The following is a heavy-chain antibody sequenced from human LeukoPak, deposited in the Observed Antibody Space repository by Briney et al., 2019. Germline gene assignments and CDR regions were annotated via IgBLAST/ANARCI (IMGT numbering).Heavy chain of an antibody. D-gene: IGHD4-23*01. Sequence: PGGSLRLSCAASGFTFSSYGMHWVRQAPGKGLEWVAFIRYDGSSKYYADSVKGRFTISRDNSKNTLYLQMNSLRAEDTAVYYCAKLITVVTNFDYWGQGTLVTVSS. J-gene: IGHJ4*02. CDR3: AKLITVVTNFDY. V-gene: IGHV3-30*02. CDR2: IRYDGSSK. CDR1: GFTFSSYG.